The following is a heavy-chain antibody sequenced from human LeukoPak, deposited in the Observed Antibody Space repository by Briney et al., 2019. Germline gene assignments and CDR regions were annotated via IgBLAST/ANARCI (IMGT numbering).Heavy chain of an antibody. J-gene: IGHJ3*02. CDR2: IIPIFGTA. Sequence: SVKVSCKASGGTFSSYAISWVRQAPGQGLEWMGGIIPIFGTANYAQKFQGRVTITADESTSTAYMELSSLRSDDTAVYYCARGGSLGELSFDGFDIWGQGTMVTVSS. CDR3: ARGGSLGELSFDGFDI. D-gene: IGHD3-16*02. CDR1: GGTFSSYA. V-gene: IGHV1-69*13.